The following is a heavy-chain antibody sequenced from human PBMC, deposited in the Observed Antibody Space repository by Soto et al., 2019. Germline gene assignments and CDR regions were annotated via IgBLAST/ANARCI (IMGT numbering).Heavy chain of an antibody. Sequence: GGSLRLSCAASGFTFISYAMHWVRQAPGKGLEWVAVISYDGSNKYYADSVKGRFTISRDNSKNTLYLQMNSLRAKDTAVYYCARDRVDYFDYWGQGTLVTVSS. CDR2: ISYDGSNK. CDR1: GFTFISYA. J-gene: IGHJ4*02. V-gene: IGHV3-30-3*01. CDR3: ARDRVDYFDY. D-gene: IGHD3-3*01.